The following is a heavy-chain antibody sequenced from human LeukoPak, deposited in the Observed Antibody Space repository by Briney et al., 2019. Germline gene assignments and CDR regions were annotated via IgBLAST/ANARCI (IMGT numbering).Heavy chain of an antibody. V-gene: IGHV4-39*07. CDR2: IYYNGST. Sequence: SSETLSLACTVSGGSISSSGYYWGWIRQPPGKGLEYIGSIYYNGSTYYNPSLNSRVTISIDTSKNQFSLKLSSVTAADTAVYYCARVGNIVAAGTSGYYYYYYMDVWGKGTTVTVSS. J-gene: IGHJ6*03. D-gene: IGHD6-13*01. CDR1: GGSISSSGYY. CDR3: ARVGNIVAAGTSGYYYYYYMDV.